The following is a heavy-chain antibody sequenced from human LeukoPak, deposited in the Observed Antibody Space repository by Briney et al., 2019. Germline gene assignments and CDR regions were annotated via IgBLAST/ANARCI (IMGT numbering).Heavy chain of an antibody. Sequence: PPETVSLTCTVSGGSISSSSYYWGWIRPPPGKGLEWIGCIYYSGSTYYNPSLKSRVTISVDTYKNQFSLKLSSVTAADTAVYYCARLGCSSTSCYMNYYMDVWGKGTTVTVSS. D-gene: IGHD2-2*02. CDR1: GGSISSSSYY. J-gene: IGHJ6*03. CDR3: ARLGCSSTSCYMNYYMDV. V-gene: IGHV4-39*01. CDR2: IYYSGST.